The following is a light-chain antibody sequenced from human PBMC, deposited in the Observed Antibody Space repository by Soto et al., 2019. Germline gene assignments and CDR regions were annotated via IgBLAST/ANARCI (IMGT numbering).Light chain of an antibody. V-gene: IGLV2-14*03. CDR1: SSDVGGYNY. CDR3: SSYTGSTTLVV. CDR2: DVS. J-gene: IGLJ2*01. Sequence: ALTQPASVSGSPGQSITISCTGTSSDVGGYNYVSWYQQHPGKAPKLMIYDVSNRPSGVSNRFSGSRSGSTASLTISGLQAEDEAHYYCSSYTGSTTLVVFGGGTKLTVL.